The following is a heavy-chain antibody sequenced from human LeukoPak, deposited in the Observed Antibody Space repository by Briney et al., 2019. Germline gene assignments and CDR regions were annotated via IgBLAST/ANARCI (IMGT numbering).Heavy chain of an antibody. CDR3: ATTKQQLVRGYFDY. D-gene: IGHD6-13*01. V-gene: IGHV1-2*02. Sequence: ASVKVSCKASGYTFTGYYMHWVRQAPGQGLEWMGWINPNSGGTNYAQKFQSRVTMTRDTSISTAYMELSRLRSDDTAVYYCATTKQQLVRGYFDYWGQGTLVTVSS. CDR2: INPNSGGT. CDR1: GYTFTGYY. J-gene: IGHJ4*02.